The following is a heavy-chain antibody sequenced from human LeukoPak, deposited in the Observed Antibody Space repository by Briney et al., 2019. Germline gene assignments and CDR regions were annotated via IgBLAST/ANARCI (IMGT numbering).Heavy chain of an antibody. CDR2: IIPIFGTA. CDR3: ARGPVDFWSGSPNLSDYFDY. Sequence: ASVKVSCKASGGTFSSYAISWVRQAPGQGLEWIGGIIPIFGTANYAQKFQGRVTITADESTSTAYMELSSLRSEDTAVYYCARGPVDFWSGSPNLSDYFDYWGQGTLVTVSS. D-gene: IGHD3-3*01. J-gene: IGHJ4*02. CDR1: GGTFSSYA. V-gene: IGHV1-69*13.